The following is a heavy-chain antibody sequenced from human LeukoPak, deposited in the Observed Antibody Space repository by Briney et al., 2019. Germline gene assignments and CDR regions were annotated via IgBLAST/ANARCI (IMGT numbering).Heavy chain of an antibody. Sequence: GGSLRLSCAASGFTFSTYSMNWVRQAPGKGLEWVSVIYSGSTTHYADSVKGRFTISRDNSKNTLYLQMDSLRVEDTAFYYCARISYGDDFWGQGTLVTVSS. J-gene: IGHJ4*02. D-gene: IGHD4-17*01. CDR2: IYSGSTT. V-gene: IGHV3-53*01. CDR3: ARISYGDDF. CDR1: GFTFSTYS.